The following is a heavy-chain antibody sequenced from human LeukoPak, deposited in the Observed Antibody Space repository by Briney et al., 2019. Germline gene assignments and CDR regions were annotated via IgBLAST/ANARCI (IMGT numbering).Heavy chain of an antibody. CDR3: ARGPQTVIGFDY. J-gene: IGHJ4*02. CDR2: ISGSGGST. D-gene: IGHD3-10*01. V-gene: IGHV3-23*01. Sequence: GGSLRLSCAASGFTFSSYGMSWVRQAPGKGLEWVSAISGSGGSTYYADSVKGRFTISRDNSKNTLYLQMNSLRAEDTAVYYCARGPQTVIGFDYWGQGTLVTVSS. CDR1: GFTFSSYG.